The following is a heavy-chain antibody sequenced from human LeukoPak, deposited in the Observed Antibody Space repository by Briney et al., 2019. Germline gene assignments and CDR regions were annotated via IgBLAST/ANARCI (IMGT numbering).Heavy chain of an antibody. CDR1: GFTFSSYW. CDR2: ISYDGSNK. V-gene: IGHV3-30*18. Sequence: GGSLRLSCAASGFTFSSYWMSWVRQAPGKELEWVAVISYDGSNKYYADSVKGRFTISRDNSKNTLYLQMNSLRAEDTAVYYCAKDRAQVVGATSAMDVWGQGTTVTVSS. D-gene: IGHD1-26*01. J-gene: IGHJ6*02. CDR3: AKDRAQVVGATSAMDV.